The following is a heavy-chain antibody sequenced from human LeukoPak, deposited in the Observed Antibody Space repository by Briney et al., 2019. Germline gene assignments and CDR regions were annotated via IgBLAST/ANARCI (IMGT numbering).Heavy chain of an antibody. CDR3: ARVSRYCSSTSCYALDY. D-gene: IGHD2-2*01. Sequence: GGSLRLSCAASGFTFDDYGMSWVRQAPGKGLEWVSGINWNGGSTGYADSVKGRFTISRDNAKNSLHLQMNSLRAEDTALYHCARVSRYCSSTSCYALDYWGQGTQVTVSS. CDR1: GFTFDDYG. CDR2: INWNGGST. V-gene: IGHV3-20*01. J-gene: IGHJ4*02.